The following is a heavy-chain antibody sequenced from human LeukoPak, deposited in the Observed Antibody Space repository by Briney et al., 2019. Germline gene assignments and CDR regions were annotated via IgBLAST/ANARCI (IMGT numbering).Heavy chain of an antibody. V-gene: IGHV3-30*02. CDR1: GFTFRSYG. J-gene: IGHJ4*02. D-gene: IGHD6-13*01. CDR3: AKDHALGSKSSSWPFDY. Sequence: GGSLRLSCAASGFTFRSYGMHWVRQAPGKGLEWVAFIRYDGSNKYYADSVKGRFTISRDNSKNTLYLQMNSLRAEDTAVYYCAKDHALGSKSSSWPFDYWGQGTLVTVSS. CDR2: IRYDGSNK.